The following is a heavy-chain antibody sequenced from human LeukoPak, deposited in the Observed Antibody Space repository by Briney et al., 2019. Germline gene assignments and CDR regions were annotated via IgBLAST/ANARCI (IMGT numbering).Heavy chain of an antibody. D-gene: IGHD2-15*01. J-gene: IGHJ5*02. V-gene: IGHV4-38-2*02. CDR2: IYHSGRT. CDR1: GNSISSGYY. Sequence: PSETLSLTCSVSGNSISSGYYWGWIRQPPGKGLEWIGNIYHSGRTYYNPSLKSRVTISEDTSKNQFSLKLSSVTAADTAVYYCARDPLYCSGGSCYSTWFDPWGQGILVTVSS. CDR3: ARDPLYCSGGSCYSTWFDP.